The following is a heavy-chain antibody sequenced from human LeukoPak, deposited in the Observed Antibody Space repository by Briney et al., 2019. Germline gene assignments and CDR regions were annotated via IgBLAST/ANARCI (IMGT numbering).Heavy chain of an antibody. V-gene: IGHV3-30-3*01. CDR3: AREEEWELPDY. Sequence: AGGSLRLSCTASGFPFSGNAMRWFRQAPGKGLEWVAIIFYDGSNKYYADAVKGRFTISRDNAKNTLYLQMDNVTVEDTAVYYCAREEEWELPDYWGQGTLVTVSS. CDR2: IFYDGSNK. J-gene: IGHJ4*02. CDR1: GFPFSGNA. D-gene: IGHD1-26*01.